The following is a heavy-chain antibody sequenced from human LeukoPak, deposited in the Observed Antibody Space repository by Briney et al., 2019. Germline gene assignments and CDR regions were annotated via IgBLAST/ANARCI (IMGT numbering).Heavy chain of an antibody. CDR1: GFTFSSYA. CDR2: ISGSPGST. D-gene: IGHD1-26*01. CDR3: ARGGSYRLYYYYYYMDV. V-gene: IGHV3-23*01. Sequence: GGSLRLSCAASGFTFSSYAMSWVRQAPGKGLEWVSAISGSPGSTYYADSVKGRFTISRDNSKNTLYLQMNSLRAEDTAVYYCARGGSYRLYYYYYYMDVWGKGTTVTVSS. J-gene: IGHJ6*03.